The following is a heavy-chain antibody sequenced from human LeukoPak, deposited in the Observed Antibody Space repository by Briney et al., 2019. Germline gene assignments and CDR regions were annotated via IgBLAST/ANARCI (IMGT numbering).Heavy chain of an antibody. D-gene: IGHD3-22*01. J-gene: IGHJ4*02. Sequence: GGSLRLSCAASGFTFSSYSMNWVRQAPGKGLEWVSSISSSSSYIYYADSVKGRFTISRDNAKNSLYLQMNSLRAEDTAVYYCAGDLAYDSSGYLTGWGQGTLVTVSS. CDR2: ISSSSSYI. CDR1: GFTFSSYS. V-gene: IGHV3-21*01. CDR3: AGDLAYDSSGYLTG.